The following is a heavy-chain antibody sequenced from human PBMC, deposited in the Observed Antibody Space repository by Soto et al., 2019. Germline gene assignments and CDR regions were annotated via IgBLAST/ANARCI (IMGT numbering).Heavy chain of an antibody. V-gene: IGHV4-34*01. CDR1: GGSFSGYY. Sequence: QVQLQQWGAGLLKPSETLSLTCAVYGGSFSGYYWSWIRQPPGKGLEWIGEINHSGSTNYNPSLQSRATLSLDTSRTQFSLKLSSVTAADTAVYYCARYCSSTSCYWYYYYGMDVWGQGTTVTVSS. J-gene: IGHJ6*02. CDR3: ARYCSSTSCYWYYYYGMDV. D-gene: IGHD2-2*01. CDR2: INHSGST.